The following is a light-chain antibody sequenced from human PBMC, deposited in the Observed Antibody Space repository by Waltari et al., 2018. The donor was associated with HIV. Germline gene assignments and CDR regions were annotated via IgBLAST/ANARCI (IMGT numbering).Light chain of an antibody. Sequence: VLPQPPSEAGSAGQRGTISCSGRRSTIGSTTINLYRQLPGTAPKLLIYSNNQWPSGVPDRFSRSKSGTSAALPTSGLQSEDEAHYYCAACDDSLHGYVFGTGTNVTVV. CDR3: AACDDSLHGYV. CDR2: SNN. V-gene: IGLV1-44*01. CDR1: RSTIGSTT. J-gene: IGLJ1*01.